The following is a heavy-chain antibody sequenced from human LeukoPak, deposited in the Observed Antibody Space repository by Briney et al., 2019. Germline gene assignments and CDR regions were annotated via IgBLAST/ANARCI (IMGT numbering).Heavy chain of an antibody. J-gene: IGHJ4*02. D-gene: IGHD6-13*01. CDR3: ARSTYSSSSYYFDY. V-gene: IGHV3-33*01. Sequence: GGSLRLSCAASGFTISNDGIHWVRHAPPQGQGRVAVKWSDGMNKYYVDSVKGRFTISRDNSKNPLYLQMSSLSADDTAVYYCARSTYSSSSYYFDYWSQGSLVTVSS. CDR2: KWSDGMNK. CDR1: GFTISNDG.